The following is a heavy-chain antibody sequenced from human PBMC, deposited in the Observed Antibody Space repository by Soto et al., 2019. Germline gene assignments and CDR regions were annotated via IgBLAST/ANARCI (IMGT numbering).Heavy chain of an antibody. J-gene: IGHJ5*02. Sequence: LRLSCAASGFTFSSYSINWVRQAPWKGLEWVSSISSSSSYIYYADSVKGRFTISRDNAKNSLYLQMNSLRAEDTAVYYCARVKGYYDSSGYPWGRGTLVTVSS. CDR1: GFTFSSYS. CDR3: ARVKGYYDSSGYP. V-gene: IGHV3-21*01. CDR2: ISSSSSYI. D-gene: IGHD3-22*01.